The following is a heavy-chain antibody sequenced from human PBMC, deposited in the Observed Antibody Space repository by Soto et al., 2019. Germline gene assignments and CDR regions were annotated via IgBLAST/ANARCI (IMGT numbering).Heavy chain of an antibody. J-gene: IGHJ6*02. Sequence: GGSLRLSCAASGFTFSSYGMHWVRQAPGKGLEWVAVISYDGSNKYYADSVKGRFTISRDNSKNTLYLQMNSLRAEDTAVYYCAKVEQLVLRYYYYYGMDVWGQGTTVTVSS. CDR2: ISYDGSNK. D-gene: IGHD6-6*01. CDR1: GFTFSSYG. V-gene: IGHV3-30*18. CDR3: AKVEQLVLRYYYYYGMDV.